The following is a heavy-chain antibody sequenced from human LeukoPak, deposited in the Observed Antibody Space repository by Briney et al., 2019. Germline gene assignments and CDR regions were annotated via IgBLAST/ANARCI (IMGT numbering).Heavy chain of an antibody. J-gene: IGHJ6*03. D-gene: IGHD6-19*01. CDR2: IHPGDSDT. V-gene: IGHV5-51*01. CDR3: ARAGTYYYYHMDV. Sequence: GESLKISCKGSGYSFTSYWIGWVRQMPGKGLEWVGIIHPGDSDTRYSPSFQGRVTISADKSISTAYLQWSSLKASDTAIYYCARAGTYYYYHMDVWGKGTTVTVFS. CDR1: GYSFTSYW.